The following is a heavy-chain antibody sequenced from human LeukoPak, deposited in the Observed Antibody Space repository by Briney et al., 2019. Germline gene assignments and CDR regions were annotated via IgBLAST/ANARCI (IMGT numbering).Heavy chain of an antibody. CDR1: GFTFSTHW. V-gene: IGHV3-7*01. CDR3: SGRSGFSSIY. J-gene: IGHJ4*02. Sequence: GGSLRLSCAASGFTFSTHWMNWVRQAPGGGLKWLANIKPDGSDTYYVDSVKGRFTISRDNAKNLVYLQINSLRTEDTAVYYCSGRSGFSSIYWGQGTLVKVSS. D-gene: IGHD6-19*01. CDR2: IKPDGSDT.